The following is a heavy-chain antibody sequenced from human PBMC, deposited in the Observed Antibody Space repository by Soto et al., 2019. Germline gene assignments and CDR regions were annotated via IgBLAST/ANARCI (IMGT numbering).Heavy chain of an antibody. D-gene: IGHD6-19*01. CDR3: ARNSGGSGWYGNWFDP. CDR2: ISSSSSTI. J-gene: IGHJ5*02. V-gene: IGHV3-48*01. Sequence: PGGSHRNTVVAAECAYLGGRRNCISKAPGKGLEWVSYISSSSSTIYYADSVKGRFTISRDNAKNSLYLQMNSLRAEDTAVYYCARNSGGSGWYGNWFDPWGQGTLVTVS. CDR1: ECAYLGGR.